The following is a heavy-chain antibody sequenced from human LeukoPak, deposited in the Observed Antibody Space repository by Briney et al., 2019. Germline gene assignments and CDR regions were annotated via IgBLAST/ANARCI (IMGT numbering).Heavy chain of an antibody. V-gene: IGHV3-30*18. J-gene: IGHJ4*02. CDR1: GFTFSSYG. D-gene: IGHD1-26*01. CDR2: ISYDGSNK. CDR3: AKPTVGATYYFDY. Sequence: GGSLRLSCAASGFTFSSYGMHWVRPAPGKGLEWVAVISYDGSNKYYADSVKGRFTISRDNSKNTLYLQMNSLRAEDTAVYYCAKPTVGATYYFDYWGQGTLVTVSS.